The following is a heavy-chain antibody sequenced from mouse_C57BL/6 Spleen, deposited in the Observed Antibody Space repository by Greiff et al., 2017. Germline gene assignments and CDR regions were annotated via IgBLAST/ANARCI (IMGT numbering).Heavy chain of an antibody. CDR2: IYPGDGDT. D-gene: IGHD1-1*01. CDR1: GYAFSSSW. CDR3: ARAVYYGGSYDALGY. J-gene: IGHJ4*01. Sequence: QVQLQQSGPELVKPGASVKISCKASGYAFSSSWMNWVKQRPGKGLEWIGRIYPGDGDTNYNGKFKGKATLTADKSSSTAYMQLSSLTSEDSAVYFCARAVYYGGSYDALGYWGQGTSVTVSS. V-gene: IGHV1-82*01.